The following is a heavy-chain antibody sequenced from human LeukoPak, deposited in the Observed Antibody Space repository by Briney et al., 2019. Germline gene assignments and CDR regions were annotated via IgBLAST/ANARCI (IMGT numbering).Heavy chain of an antibody. J-gene: IGHJ4*02. D-gene: IGHD1-26*01. Sequence: SETLSLTCAVYGVSFSGYYWSWIRQPPGKGLEWLGEINHSGSTNYNPSLKSRVNISVDTSKNQFSLKLSSVTAADTAVYYCARGLMGATHIDFWGQGTLVTVSS. CDR3: ARGLMGATHIDF. V-gene: IGHV4-34*01. CDR2: INHSGST. CDR1: GVSFSGYY.